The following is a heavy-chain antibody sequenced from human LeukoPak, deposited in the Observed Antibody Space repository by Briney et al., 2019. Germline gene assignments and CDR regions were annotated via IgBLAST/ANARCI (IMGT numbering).Heavy chain of an antibody. CDR1: GFTFSNYA. J-gene: IGHJ4*02. V-gene: IGHV3-23*01. D-gene: IGHD6-13*01. CDR2: ISGSGGST. Sequence: GGSLRLSCAASGFTFSNYAMSWVRQAPGKGLEWVSAISGSGGSTYYADSVKGRFTISRDNSKNTLYLQMNSLRAEDTAVYYCARDPGYSSSWYSTLRVDYWGQGTLVTVSS. CDR3: ARDPGYSSSWYSTLRVDY.